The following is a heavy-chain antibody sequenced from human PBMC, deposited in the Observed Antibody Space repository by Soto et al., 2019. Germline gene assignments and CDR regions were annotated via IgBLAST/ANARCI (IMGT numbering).Heavy chain of an antibody. CDR3: TRKNPPSGMEV. D-gene: IGHD1-26*01. J-gene: IGHJ6*02. CDR1: GFTLSSYD. Sequence: EVQLVESGGGLVQPGGSLRLSCAASGFTLSSYDIHWVRQATGEGLAWVSGIGSGGDTHYADSVKGRYIISREEGKNSLYLQMNNLSVGATAVYYCTRKNPPSGMEVWGQGATVTVSS. V-gene: IGHV3-13*01. CDR2: IGSGGDT.